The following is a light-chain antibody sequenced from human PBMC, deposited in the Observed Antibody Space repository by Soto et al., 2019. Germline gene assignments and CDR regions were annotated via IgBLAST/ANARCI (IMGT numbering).Light chain of an antibody. J-gene: IGLJ1*01. V-gene: IGLV1-44*01. CDR2: NNN. CDR1: TSNIGSKT. Sequence: QSVLTQPPSASGTPGQRVTISCSGSTSNIGSKTVSWYQQLPGSAPRVLIYNNNERPSGVPDRFSGSKSGTSASLAISGLQSEDEADYYCVSYTSSTTDVFGTGTKVTVL. CDR3: VSYTSSTTDV.